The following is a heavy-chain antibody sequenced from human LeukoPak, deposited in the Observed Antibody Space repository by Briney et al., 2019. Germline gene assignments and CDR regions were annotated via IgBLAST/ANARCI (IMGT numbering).Heavy chain of an antibody. CDR1: RGSISSGDYY. V-gene: IGHV4-39*07. D-gene: IGHD3-22*01. CDR2: IHYSETA. CDR3: ARTTYDSSGYYYDY. Sequence: SETLSLTCSVSRGSISSGDYYWGWIRQPPGRGLEWIASIHYSETAYYNPSLKSGVTISVDTSKNQFSLKLSSVTAADTAVYYCARTTYDSSGYYYDYWGQGTLVTVSS. J-gene: IGHJ4*02.